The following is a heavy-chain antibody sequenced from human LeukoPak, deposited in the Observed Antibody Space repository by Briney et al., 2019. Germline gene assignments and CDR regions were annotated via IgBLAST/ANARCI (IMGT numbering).Heavy chain of an antibody. J-gene: IGHJ4*02. V-gene: IGHV7-4-1*02. CDR1: GYTFTSYA. D-gene: IGHD5-12*01. CDR3: ARGRGYSGYDHLDS. Sequence: ASVKVSCRASGYTFTSYAMNWVRQAPGQGLEWMGRINTDAERPTYAQGFTGQFIFSLDTSVSTAYLEISTLKAEDTAIYYCARGRGYSGYDHLDSWGQGTLVTVSS. CDR2: INTDAERP.